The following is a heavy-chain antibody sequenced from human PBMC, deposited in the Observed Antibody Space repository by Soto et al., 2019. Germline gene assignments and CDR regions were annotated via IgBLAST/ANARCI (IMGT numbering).Heavy chain of an antibody. CDR1: GFTFSSYS. D-gene: IGHD3-22*01. V-gene: IGHV3-21*01. Sequence: PGGSLRLSCAASGFTFSSYSMNWVRQAPGKGLEWVSSISSSSSYIYYADSVKGRFTISRDNAKNSLYLQMNSLRAEDTAVYYCARVQYYYDSSGYYYVYYFDYWGRGTLVTVSS. J-gene: IGHJ4*02. CDR3: ARVQYYYDSSGYYYVYYFDY. CDR2: ISSSSSYI.